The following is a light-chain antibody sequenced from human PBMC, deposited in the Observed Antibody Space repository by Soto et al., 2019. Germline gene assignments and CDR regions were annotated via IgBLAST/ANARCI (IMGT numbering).Light chain of an antibody. Sequence: QSVLTQPASVSGSPGQSITISCTGTSSDVGSYNLVSWYQQHPGKAPKLMIYEGSKRPSGVSNRFSGSKYGNTASLTISGLQAEDEADYYCCSYAGSSTLVFGGGTKVTVL. CDR2: EGS. V-gene: IGLV2-23*01. CDR1: SSDVGSYNL. J-gene: IGLJ2*01. CDR3: CSYAGSSTLV.